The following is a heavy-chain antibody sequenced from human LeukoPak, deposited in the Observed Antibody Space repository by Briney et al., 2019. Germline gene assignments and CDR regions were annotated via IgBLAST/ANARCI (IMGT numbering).Heavy chain of an antibody. Sequence: PGGSLRLSCAASGFTFSDYAMNWVRQAPGKGLEWVSTISGSGGGANYADSVKGRLTISRDNSKNTVYLQMNSLTAEDTAVYYCAKSQLMTAFDYWGQGTLVTVSS. V-gene: IGHV3-23*01. CDR1: GFTFSDYA. CDR3: AKSQLMTAFDY. CDR2: ISGSGGGA. D-gene: IGHD2-21*02. J-gene: IGHJ4*02.